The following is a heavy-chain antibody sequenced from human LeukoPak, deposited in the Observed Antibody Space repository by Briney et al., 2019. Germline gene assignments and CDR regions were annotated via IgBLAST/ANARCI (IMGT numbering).Heavy chain of an antibody. CDR3: ARGRGVPYYYDSSGYSPYFDY. CDR1: GGSISSGSYY. Sequence: SETLSLXCTVSGGSISSGSYYWSWIRQPAGKGLEWIGRIYTSGITNYNPSLKSRVTISVDTSKNQFSLKLSSVTAADTAVYYCARGRGVPYYYDSSGYSPYFDYWGQGTLVTVSS. D-gene: IGHD3-22*01. CDR2: IYTSGIT. J-gene: IGHJ4*02. V-gene: IGHV4-61*02.